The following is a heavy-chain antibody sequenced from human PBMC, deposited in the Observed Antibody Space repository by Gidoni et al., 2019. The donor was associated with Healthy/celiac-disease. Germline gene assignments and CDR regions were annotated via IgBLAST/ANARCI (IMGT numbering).Heavy chain of an antibody. D-gene: IGHD2-15*01. CDR3: ARDYCSGGSCHFDY. CDR2: IYYSGST. CDR1: GGSISSGGYY. V-gene: IGHV4-31*03. J-gene: IGHJ4*02. Sequence: QVQLQESGPGRVKPSQTLSLTCTVSGGSISSGGYYWSWIRQHPGKGLEWIGYIYYSGSTYYNPSLKSRVTISVDTSKNQFSLKLSSVTAADTAVYYCARDYCSGGSCHFDYWGQGTLVTVSS.